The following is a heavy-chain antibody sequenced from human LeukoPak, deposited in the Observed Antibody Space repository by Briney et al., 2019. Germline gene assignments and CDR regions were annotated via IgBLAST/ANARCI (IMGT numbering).Heavy chain of an antibody. J-gene: IGHJ4*02. V-gene: IGHV4-59*01. D-gene: IGHD6-13*01. CDR2: IYYSGTT. CDR1: GGSISNYY. CDR3: ARGVYIAAAQYGY. Sequence: SETLSLTCTVSGGSISNYYWSWIRQPPGKGLEWIGHIYYSGTTNYNPSLKSRVTISVDTSKNQFSLKLNSVTAADTAVYYCARGVYIAAAQYGYWGQGTLVTVSS.